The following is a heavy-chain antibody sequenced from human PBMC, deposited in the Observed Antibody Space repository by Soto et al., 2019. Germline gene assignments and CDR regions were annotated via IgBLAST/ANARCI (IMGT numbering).Heavy chain of an antibody. CDR1: GGSVTNSSYY. D-gene: IGHD4-17*01. J-gene: IGHJ4*02. V-gene: IGHV4-39*01. CDR3: VSQRTTVPTQAYFDY. CDR2: VYYRGRS. Sequence: XATLCLTCTVSGGSVTNSSYYWGWIRQSPGKGLEWIGSVYYRGRSYSKSSVKSRVTISVDTSKNRFSLSLNSVTASDTAVYFCVSQRTTVPTQAYFDYWGPGALVTVSS.